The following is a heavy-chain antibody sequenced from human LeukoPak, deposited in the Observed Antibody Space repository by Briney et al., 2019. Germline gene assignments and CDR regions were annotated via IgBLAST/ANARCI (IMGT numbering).Heavy chain of an antibody. Sequence: GRSLRLSCAASGFNFNNHALHWVRQAPGKGLEWVTLISYDGTKKYYADSVKGRFTVSRDKSSNTVQLQMNSLRPEDMGLYYCAREAEFSSSPTFDSWGQGVLVTVSS. V-gene: IGHV3-30*04. D-gene: IGHD6-6*01. J-gene: IGHJ4*02. CDR1: GFNFNNHA. CDR2: ISYDGTKK. CDR3: AREAEFSSSPTFDS.